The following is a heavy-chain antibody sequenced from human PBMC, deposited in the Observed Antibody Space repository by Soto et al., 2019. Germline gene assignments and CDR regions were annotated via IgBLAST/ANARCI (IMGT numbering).Heavy chain of an antibody. D-gene: IGHD3-9*01. CDR1: GFTFSSYS. CDR3: ARATLTYDILTGYSPGAFDI. CDR2: IGSSSSYI. J-gene: IGHJ3*02. Sequence: GGSLRLSCAASGFTFSSYSMNWVRQAPGKGLEWVSSIGSSSSYIYYADSVKGRFTISRDNAKNSLYLQMNSLRAEDTAMFYCARATLTYDILTGYSPGAFDIWGQGTMVTVSS. V-gene: IGHV3-21*01.